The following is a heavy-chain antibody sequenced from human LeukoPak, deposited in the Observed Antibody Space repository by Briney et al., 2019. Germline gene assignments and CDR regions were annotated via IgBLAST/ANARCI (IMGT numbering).Heavy chain of an antibody. CDR3: ARALRGGHSSGWMENYFDY. V-gene: IGHV3-21*06. Sequence: GGSLRLSCAASGFTFSSYSMNWVRQAPGKGLEWVSFISSSSGDIYYAGSLKGRFTISRDNAQNSLYLQMNSLRAEDTAVYYCARALRGGHSSGWMENYFDYWGQGILVTVSS. J-gene: IGHJ4*02. CDR1: GFTFSSYS. D-gene: IGHD6-19*01. CDR2: ISSSSGDI.